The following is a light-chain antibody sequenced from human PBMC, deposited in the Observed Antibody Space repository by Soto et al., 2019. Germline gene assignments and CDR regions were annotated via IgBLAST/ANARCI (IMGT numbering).Light chain of an antibody. CDR3: QQYTSSLIT. J-gene: IGKJ5*01. V-gene: IGKV3D-20*01. CDR2: DVS. CDR1: RPLLRGY. Sequence: EVTLTQSPGTVSLSPGETATLSCGASRPLLRGYLAWYQQRPGLAPRLIIYDVSKRATGIPDRFTGSGSGTDFTLTTSRLEPEDFAVYYCQQYTSSLITFAQGTRWRL.